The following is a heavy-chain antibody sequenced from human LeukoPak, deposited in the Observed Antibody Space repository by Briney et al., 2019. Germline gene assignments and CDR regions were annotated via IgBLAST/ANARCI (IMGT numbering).Heavy chain of an antibody. Sequence: ASVKVSCKASGYTFTSYGISWVRQAPGQGLEWMGWINPNTGNPTYAQGFTGRFVFSLDTSVSTTYYCARAYQRLGGLSFPDQWGQGTLVSVSS. J-gene: IGHJ5*02. D-gene: IGHD3-16*02. CDR2: INPNTGNP. CDR1: GYTFTSYG. CDR3: Q. V-gene: IGHV7-4-1*01.